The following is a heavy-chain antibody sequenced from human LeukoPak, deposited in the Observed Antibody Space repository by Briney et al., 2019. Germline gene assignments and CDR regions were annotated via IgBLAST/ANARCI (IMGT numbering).Heavy chain of an antibody. Sequence: PGGSLRLSCAASGFTFSIYWMSWVRLAPGKGLEWVANIKEDGSEKYYVDSVKGRFTVSRDNAKNSLYLQINSLTAEDTAVYYCARAHSSAWGYWGQGTLVTVSS. CDR2: IKEDGSEK. CDR3: ARAHSSAWGY. J-gene: IGHJ4*02. V-gene: IGHV3-7*01. CDR1: GFTFSIYW. D-gene: IGHD6-19*01.